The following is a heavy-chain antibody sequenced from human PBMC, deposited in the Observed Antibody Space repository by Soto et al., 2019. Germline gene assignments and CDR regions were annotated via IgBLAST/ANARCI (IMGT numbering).Heavy chain of an antibody. J-gene: IGHJ4*02. Sequence: SETLSLTCTVSGGSISSSSYYWGWIRQPPGKGLEWIGSIYYSGSTYYNPSLKSRVTISVDTSKNQFSLKLSSVTAADTAVYYCARHFSHCGGDCYVHFDYWGQGTLVTVSS. CDR1: GGSISSSSYY. CDR3: ARHFSHCGGDCYVHFDY. D-gene: IGHD2-21*02. CDR2: IYYSGST. V-gene: IGHV4-39*01.